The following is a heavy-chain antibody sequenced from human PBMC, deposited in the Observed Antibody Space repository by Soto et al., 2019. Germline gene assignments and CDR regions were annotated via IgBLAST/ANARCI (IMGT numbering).Heavy chain of an antibody. Sequence: GGSLRLSCAASGFTFSNAWMSWVRQAPGKGLEWVGRIKSKTDGGTTDYAAPVKGRFTISRDDSKNTLYLQMNSLKTEDTAVNYCTTGYYDSSGYRPDVFHWGQGTLVTVSS. J-gene: IGHJ4*02. CDR1: GFTFSNAW. CDR2: IKSKTDGGTT. CDR3: TTGYYDSSGYRPDVFH. V-gene: IGHV3-15*01. D-gene: IGHD3-22*01.